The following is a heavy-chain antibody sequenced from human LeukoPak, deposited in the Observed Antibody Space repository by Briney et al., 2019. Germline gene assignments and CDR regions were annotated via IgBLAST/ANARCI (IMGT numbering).Heavy chain of an antibody. CDR3: ARGDGGCYNSFDY. J-gene: IGHJ4*02. V-gene: IGHV3-48*03. D-gene: IGHD2-15*01. CDR1: GFTFSSYE. CDR2: ISSSGSTI. Sequence: GGSLRLSCAASGFTFSSYEMNWVRQAPGKGLEWVSYISSSGSTIYYADSVKGRFTISRDNAKNSLYLQVNSLRAEDTAVYYCARGDGGCYNSFDYWGQGTLVTVSS.